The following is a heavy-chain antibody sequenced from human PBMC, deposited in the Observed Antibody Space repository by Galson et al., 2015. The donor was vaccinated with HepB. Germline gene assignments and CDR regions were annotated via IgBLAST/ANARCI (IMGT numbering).Heavy chain of an antibody. D-gene: IGHD2-2*01. J-gene: IGHJ4*02. CDR3: AKDSAWRTIRMPDY. Sequence: SLRLSCAASGFTFYNFAMHWVRQAPGKGLEWLAVISYDVINKNYADSVKGRFTISRDNSKNTLYLQMSSPKTEDTAVYFCAKDSAWRTIRMPDYWGQGTLVTVSS. CDR2: ISYDVINK. CDR1: GFTFYNFA. V-gene: IGHV3-30*18.